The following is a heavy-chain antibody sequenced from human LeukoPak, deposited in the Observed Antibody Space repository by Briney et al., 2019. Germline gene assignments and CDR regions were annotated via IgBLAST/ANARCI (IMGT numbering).Heavy chain of an antibody. CDR3: ARVFFRGVILGVFDY. J-gene: IGHJ4*02. V-gene: IGHV3-21*01. CDR2: ISSSSGYM. Sequence: TGGSLRLSCAASGFTFSSYAMSWVRQAPGKGLEWASSISSSSGYMYYADSVEGRFTISRDNAKNSLHLQMKSLRAEDTAVYYCARVFFRGVILGVFDYWGQGTLVTVSS. CDR1: GFTFSSYA. D-gene: IGHD3-10*01.